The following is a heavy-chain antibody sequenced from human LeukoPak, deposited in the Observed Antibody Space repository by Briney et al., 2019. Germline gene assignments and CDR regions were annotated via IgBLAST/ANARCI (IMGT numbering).Heavy chain of an antibody. CDR2: INWNGGST. D-gene: IGHD3-10*02. Sequence: GGSLRLSCAASGFTFDDYGMSWVRQAPGKGLEWVSGINWNGGSTGYADSVKGRFTISRDNSKNTLFLQMNSLRAEDTAVYYCAELGITMIGGVWGKGTTVTISS. J-gene: IGHJ6*04. CDR3: AELGITMIGGV. CDR1: GFTFDDYG. V-gene: IGHV3-20*04.